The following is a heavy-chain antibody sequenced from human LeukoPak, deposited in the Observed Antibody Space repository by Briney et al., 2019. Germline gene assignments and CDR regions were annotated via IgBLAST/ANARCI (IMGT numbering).Heavy chain of an antibody. Sequence: PSETLSLTCTVSGGSISSGDYYWSWIRQPPGKGLEWIGYIYYSGSTYYNPSLKSRVTISVDTSKNQFPLKLSSVTAADTAVYYCARSGSTSCYHMCYYYGMDVWGQGTTVTVSS. J-gene: IGHJ6*02. CDR2: IYYSGST. CDR1: GGSISSGDYY. V-gene: IGHV4-30-4*01. D-gene: IGHD2-2*01. CDR3: ARSGSTSCYHMCYYYGMDV.